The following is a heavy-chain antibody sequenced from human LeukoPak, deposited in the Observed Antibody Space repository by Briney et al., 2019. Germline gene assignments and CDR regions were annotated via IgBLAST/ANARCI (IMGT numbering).Heavy chain of an antibody. V-gene: IGHV4-59*12. CDR2: IYYSGST. J-gene: IGHJ4*02. CDR3: ASSDSSGYYVDY. D-gene: IGHD3-22*01. CDR1: GGSISSYY. Sequence: SETLSLTCTVSGGSISSYYLNWIRQPPGKGLEWIGYIYYSGSTNYSPSLKSRVTISVDMSKNQFSLKLNSVTAADTAVFYCASSDSSGYYVDYWGQGTLVTVSS.